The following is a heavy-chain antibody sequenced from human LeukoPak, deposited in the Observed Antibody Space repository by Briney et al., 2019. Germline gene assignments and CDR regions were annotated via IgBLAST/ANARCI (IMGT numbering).Heavy chain of an antibody. Sequence: HPGGSLRLSCAASGFTFSDYYMTWIRQAPGKGLEWVANIKQDGSEKFYADSVKGRFTVSRDNAENSLFLQMNSLRAEDTALYYCARVVTAWSMDVWGKGTTVTVSS. D-gene: IGHD2-21*02. J-gene: IGHJ6*03. V-gene: IGHV3-7*01. CDR2: IKQDGSEK. CDR1: GFTFSDYY. CDR3: ARVVTAWSMDV.